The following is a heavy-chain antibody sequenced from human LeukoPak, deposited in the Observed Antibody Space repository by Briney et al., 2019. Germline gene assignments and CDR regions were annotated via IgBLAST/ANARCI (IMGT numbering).Heavy chain of an antibody. CDR3: ASSSGSYWLYFDY. V-gene: IGHV1-69*05. J-gene: IGHJ4*02. D-gene: IGHD1-26*01. CDR1: GGTFSSYA. Sequence: ASVKVPCKASGGTFSSYAISWVRQAPGQGLEWMGGIIPIFGTANYAQKFQGRVTITTDESTSTAYMELSSLRSEDTAVYYCASSSGSYWLYFDYWGQGTLVTVSS. CDR2: IIPIFGTA.